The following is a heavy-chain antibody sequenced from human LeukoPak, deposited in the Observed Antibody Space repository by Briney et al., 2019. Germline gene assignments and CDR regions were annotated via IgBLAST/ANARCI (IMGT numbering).Heavy chain of an antibody. CDR3: AKEANRELTRYYFDY. Sequence: PGGSLRLSCAASGFTFSSYAMHWVRQAPGKGLEWVAVISYDGSNKYYADSVKGRFTISRDNSKNTLYLQMNSLRAEDTAVYYCAKEANRELTRYYFDYWGQGTLVTVSS. V-gene: IGHV3-30-3*01. J-gene: IGHJ4*02. CDR2: ISYDGSNK. D-gene: IGHD1-26*01. CDR1: GFTFSSYA.